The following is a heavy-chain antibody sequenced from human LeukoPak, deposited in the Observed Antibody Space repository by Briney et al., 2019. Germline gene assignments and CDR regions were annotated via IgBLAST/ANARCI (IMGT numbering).Heavy chain of an antibody. CDR3: ARVKEWELQRAGPFDY. D-gene: IGHD1-26*01. V-gene: IGHV4-34*01. J-gene: IGHJ4*02. CDR2: INHSGST. Sequence: PSGTLSLTCAVYGGSFSGYYWSWIHQPPGKGLEWIGEINHSGSTNYNPSLKSRVTISVDTSKNQFSLKLSSVTAADTAVYYCARVKEWELQRAGPFDYWGQGTLVTVSS. CDR1: GGSFSGYY.